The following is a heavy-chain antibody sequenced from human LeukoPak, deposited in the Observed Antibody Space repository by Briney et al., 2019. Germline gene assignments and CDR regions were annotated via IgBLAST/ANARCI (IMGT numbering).Heavy chain of an antibody. J-gene: IGHJ4*02. CDR2: IYTSGST. Sequence: SETLSLTCTVSGGSISSGSYYWSWIRQPAGKGLEWIGRIYTSGSTNYNPSLKSRVTISVDTSKNQFSLKLSSVTAADTAVYYCARDYYDSSGYYYYFDYWGQGTLVTVSS. D-gene: IGHD3-22*01. CDR3: ARDYYDSSGYYYYFDY. V-gene: IGHV4-61*02. CDR1: GGSISSGSYY.